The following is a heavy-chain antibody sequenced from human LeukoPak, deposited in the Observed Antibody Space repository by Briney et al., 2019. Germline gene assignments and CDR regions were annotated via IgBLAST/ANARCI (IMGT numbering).Heavy chain of an antibody. CDR2: IYSGGGGGST. CDR3: ARDRITMVRGVIIKLYGMDV. V-gene: IGHV3-53*01. Sequence: GGSLRLSCAASGLIVSSNYMSWVRQAPGKGLEWVSVIYSGGGGGSTYYADSVKGRFTISRDNSKNTQYLQMNSLRAEDTAVYYCARDRITMVRGVIIKLYGMDVWGKGTTVTVSS. D-gene: IGHD3-10*01. J-gene: IGHJ6*04. CDR1: GLIVSSNY.